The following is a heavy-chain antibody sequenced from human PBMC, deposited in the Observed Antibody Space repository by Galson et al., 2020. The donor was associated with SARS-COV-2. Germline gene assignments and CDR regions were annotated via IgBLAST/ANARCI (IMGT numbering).Heavy chain of an antibody. CDR1: GYTFTGYY. Sequence: GASVKVSCKASGYTFTGYYMHWVRQAPGQGLEWMGWINPNSGGTNYAQKFQGRVTMTRDTSISTAYMELSRLRSDDTAVYYCARDLITVTTSPVGGMDVWGQGTTVTVSS. J-gene: IGHJ6*02. CDR2: INPNSGGT. V-gene: IGHV1-2*02. D-gene: IGHD4-17*01. CDR3: ARDLITVTTSPVGGMDV.